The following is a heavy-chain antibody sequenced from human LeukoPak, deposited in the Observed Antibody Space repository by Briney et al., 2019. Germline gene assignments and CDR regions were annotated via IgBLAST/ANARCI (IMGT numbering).Heavy chain of an antibody. J-gene: IGHJ4*02. Sequence: GSSVKVSCKASGGTFSSYAISWVRQAPGQGREWLGRIIPVFGTANYAHKFQGRVTITTDESTSTAYMELSSLRSEDAAVYYCASSYSSGRVDYWGQGTLVTVSS. CDR2: IIPVFGTA. CDR1: GGTFSSYA. CDR3: ASSYSSGRVDY. V-gene: IGHV1-69*05. D-gene: IGHD6-19*01.